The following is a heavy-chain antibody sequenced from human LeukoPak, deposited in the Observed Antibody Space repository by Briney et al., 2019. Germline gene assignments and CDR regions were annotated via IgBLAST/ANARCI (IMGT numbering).Heavy chain of an antibody. CDR2: INHSGST. D-gene: IGHD3-9*01. V-gene: IGHV4-34*01. J-gene: IGHJ4*02. Sequence: SETLSLTCAVYGGSFSGYYWSWIRQPPGKGLEWIGEINHSGSTNYNPSLKSRVTISVDTSKNQFSLKLSSVTAADTAVYYCARAYDILTGYSLDYWGQGTLVTVSS. CDR1: GGSFSGYY. CDR3: ARAYDILTGYSLDY.